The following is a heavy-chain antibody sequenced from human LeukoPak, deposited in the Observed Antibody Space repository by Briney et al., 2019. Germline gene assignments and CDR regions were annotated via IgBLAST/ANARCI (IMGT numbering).Heavy chain of an antibody. CDR3: ATEGYYDSSGYYRDY. D-gene: IGHD3-22*01. CDR1: GYTLTELS. Sequence: ASVKVSCKVSGYTLTELSMHWVRQAPGKGFEWMGRFDPEKGETIYAQKFQGRVTMTEDTSTDTAYMELSSLRSEDTAVYYCATEGYYDSSGYYRDYWGQGTLVTVSS. CDR2: FDPEKGET. J-gene: IGHJ4*02. V-gene: IGHV1-24*01.